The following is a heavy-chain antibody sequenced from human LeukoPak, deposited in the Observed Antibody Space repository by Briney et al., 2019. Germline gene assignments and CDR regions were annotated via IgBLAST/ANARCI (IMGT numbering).Heavy chain of an antibody. CDR1: GSSINTYY. V-gene: IGHV4-59*01. D-gene: IGHD3-22*01. CDR2: IYYSGST. Sequence: PSETLSLTCTVSGSSINTYYWSWIRQPPGKGLEWIGYIYYSGSTNYNPSLKSRVTISIDTSKNQFSLKLSSVTAADTAVYYCARTAYDSSGNFFDYWGQGTLVTVSS. CDR3: ARTAYDSSGNFFDY. J-gene: IGHJ4*02.